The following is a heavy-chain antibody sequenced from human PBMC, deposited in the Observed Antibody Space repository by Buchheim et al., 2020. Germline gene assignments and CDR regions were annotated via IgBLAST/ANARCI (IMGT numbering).Heavy chain of an antibody. CDR3: ARGNYYDSSGYMD. CDR2: ISYDGSNK. D-gene: IGHD3-22*01. Sequence: QVQLVESGGGVVQPGRSLRLSCAASGFTFSSYAMHWVRQAPGKGLEWVAVISYDGSNKYYADSVKGRFTISRDNSKNTLSLQMNSLRAEDTAVYYCARGNYYDSSGYMDWGQGTL. CDR1: GFTFSSYA. J-gene: IGHJ4*02. V-gene: IGHV3-30-3*01.